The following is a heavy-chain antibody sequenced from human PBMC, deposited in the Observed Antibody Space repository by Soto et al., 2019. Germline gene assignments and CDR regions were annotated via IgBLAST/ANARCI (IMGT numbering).Heavy chain of an antibody. D-gene: IGHD3-3*01. J-gene: IGHJ4*02. CDR2: IYYSGST. Sequence: QVQLQESGPGLVKPSQTLSLTCTVSGGSISSGDYYWSWIRQPPGKGLEWIGYIYYSGSTYYNPSLKRRVTISVDTSKNQFSLKLSSVTAADTAVYYCAREGSYGPMSFGYWGQGTLVTVSS. V-gene: IGHV4-30-4*01. CDR3: AREGSYGPMSFGY. CDR1: GGSISSGDYY.